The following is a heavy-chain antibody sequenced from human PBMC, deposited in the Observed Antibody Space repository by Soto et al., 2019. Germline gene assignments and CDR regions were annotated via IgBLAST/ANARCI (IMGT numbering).Heavy chain of an antibody. J-gene: IGHJ4*02. CDR2: ISAPNGNT. D-gene: IGHD1-26*01. V-gene: IGHV1-18*01. Sequence: QVHLVQSGAEVKKPGASVKVSCKGSGYGFTTYGITWVRQAPGQGVEWMAWISAPNGNTNYAQKLKGRGTVTRDTPTITGYMELSSLRSDDTAEYYFASGRYGDYWGQGARVTVSS. CDR3: ASGRYGDY. CDR1: GYGFTTYG.